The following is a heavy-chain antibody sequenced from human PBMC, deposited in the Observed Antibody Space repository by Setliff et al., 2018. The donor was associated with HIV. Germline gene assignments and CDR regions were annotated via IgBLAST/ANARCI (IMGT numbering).Heavy chain of an antibody. Sequence: GGSLRLSCAASGFTFSGSSMHWVRQASGKGLEWVGRILDKANTYATAYSASLDGRLTIPRDDSKNTAYLQMRSRKTEEPAVYYCARPQHIYDDSSDDYWGQGTRVTAS. J-gene: IGHJ4*02. CDR3: ARPQHIYDDSSDDY. V-gene: IGHV3-73*01. CDR2: ILDKANTYAT. CDR1: GFTFSGSS. D-gene: IGHD3-22*01.